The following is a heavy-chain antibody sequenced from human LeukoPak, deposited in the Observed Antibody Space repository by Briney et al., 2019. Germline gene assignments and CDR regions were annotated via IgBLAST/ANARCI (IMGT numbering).Heavy chain of an antibody. D-gene: IGHD3-22*01. V-gene: IGHV5-51*01. J-gene: IGHJ6*03. CDR3: AAYYDSSGYYYGKYYYYYMDV. Sequence: GESLKISYKGSGYSFTSYWIGWVRQMPGKGLEWMGIIYPGDSDTRYSPSFQGQVTISADKSISTAYLQWSSLKASDTAMYYCAAYYDSSGYYYGKYYYYYMDVWGKGTTVTVSS. CDR1: GYSFTSYW. CDR2: IYPGDSDT.